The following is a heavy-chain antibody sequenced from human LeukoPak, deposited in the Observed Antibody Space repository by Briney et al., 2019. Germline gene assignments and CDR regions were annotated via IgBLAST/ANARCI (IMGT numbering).Heavy chain of an antibody. CDR3: VRRDNTGWNYFDC. V-gene: IGHV4-39*02. CDR2: NHYSGSP. Sequence: TSETLSLTCTVSGGSISTSNYHWVWTRQPPAKGLERIARNHYSGSPYYNPSLKSRVTISVDTTKNHLSLRLTSVLAADTDIYYCVRRDNTGWNYFDCWGQGILVAVSS. J-gene: IGHJ4*02. D-gene: IGHD6-19*01. CDR1: GGSISTSNYH.